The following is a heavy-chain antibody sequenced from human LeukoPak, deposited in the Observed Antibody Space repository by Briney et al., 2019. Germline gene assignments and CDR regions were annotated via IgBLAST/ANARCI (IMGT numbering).Heavy chain of an antibody. CDR3: ARLSIAARWGWFDP. Sequence: SETLSLTCTVSGGSFSTYYWSWIRQPAGKGLEWIGRIYTSGSTNYIPSLKSRVTMSVDKSKNQFSLKLSSVTAADTAVYYCARLSIAARWGWFDPWGQGTLVTVSS. CDR2: IYTSGST. J-gene: IGHJ5*02. CDR1: GGSFSTYY. V-gene: IGHV4-4*07. D-gene: IGHD6-6*01.